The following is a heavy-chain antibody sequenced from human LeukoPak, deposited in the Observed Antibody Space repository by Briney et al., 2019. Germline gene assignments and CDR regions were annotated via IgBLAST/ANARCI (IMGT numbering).Heavy chain of an antibody. D-gene: IGHD2-2*01. Sequence: SVKVSCKASGGTFSSYAISWVRQAPGQGLEWMGGIIPIFGTANYAQKFQGRVTITTDESTSTAYMELSSLSSEDTAVYYCARVAIGYCSSTSCYEPPYFDYWGQGTLVTVSS. J-gene: IGHJ4*02. CDR2: IIPIFGTA. CDR1: GGTFSSYA. CDR3: ARVAIGYCSSTSCYEPPYFDY. V-gene: IGHV1-69*05.